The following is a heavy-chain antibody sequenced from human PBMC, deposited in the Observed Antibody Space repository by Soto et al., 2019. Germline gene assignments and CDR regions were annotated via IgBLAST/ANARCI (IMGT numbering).Heavy chain of an antibody. CDR2: FNPEDAGT. J-gene: IGHJ4*02. D-gene: IGHD2-8*01. CDR3: TATPKYCTIGACAEFDY. V-gene: IGHV1-24*01. Sequence: QVQLGQSGAEVKKPGASVKVSCKVSGYTFSELSIHWVRQAPGKGLEWMGGFNPEDAGTIYTQKLQARVTMTEDTSTDTAYMELSSLISEDTAMYYCTATPKYCTIGACAEFDYWGQGTLVTVSS. CDR1: GYTFSELS.